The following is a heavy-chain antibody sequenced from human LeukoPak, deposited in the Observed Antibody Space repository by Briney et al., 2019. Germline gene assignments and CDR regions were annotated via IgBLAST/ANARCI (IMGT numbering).Heavy chain of an antibody. V-gene: IGHV4-30-2*01. CDR3: ARDSRVAAAGTTLFDY. CDR2: IYHSGST. Sequence: SETLSLTCTVSGGSISSGGYYWSWIRQPPGKGLEWIGYIYHSGSTYYNPSLKSRVTISVDRSKNQFSLKLSSVTAADTAVYYCARDSRVAAAGTTLFDYWGQGTLVTVSS. CDR1: GGSISSGGYY. D-gene: IGHD6-13*01. J-gene: IGHJ4*02.